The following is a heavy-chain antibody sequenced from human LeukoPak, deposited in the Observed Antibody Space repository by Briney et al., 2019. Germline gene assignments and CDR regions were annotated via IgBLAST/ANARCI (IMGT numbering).Heavy chain of an antibody. CDR1: GGTFSSYA. J-gene: IGHJ5*02. V-gene: IGHV1-69*04. D-gene: IGHD2-21*01. Sequence: ASVKVSCKASGGTFSSYAISWVRQAPGQGLEWMGRIIPILGIANYAQKFQGRVTITADKSTSTAYMELISLRSDETAVYYCAIRSGDPGLNWLAPWGQGTLVTVSS. CDR2: IIPILGIA. CDR3: AIRSGDPGLNWLAP.